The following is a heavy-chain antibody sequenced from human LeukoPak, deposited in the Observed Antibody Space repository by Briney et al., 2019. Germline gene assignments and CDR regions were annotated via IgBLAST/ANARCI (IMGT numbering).Heavy chain of an antibody. D-gene: IGHD3-10*01. CDR3: ARGLLWLGETKNYYGRDV. J-gene: IGHJ6*02. V-gene: IGHV1-46*01. Sequence: ASVKVSCKASGYTFTSYYMHWVRQAPGQGLEWMGIIKPSGGSTSYAQKFQGRVTMTRDTSTSTVYMELSSLRSEDTAVYYCARGLLWLGETKNYYGRDVWGQGTTVTVSS. CDR1: GYTFTSYY. CDR2: IKPSGGST.